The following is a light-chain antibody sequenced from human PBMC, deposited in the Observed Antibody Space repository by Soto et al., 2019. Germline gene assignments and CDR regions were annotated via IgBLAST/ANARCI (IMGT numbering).Light chain of an antibody. CDR1: QSISSW. Sequence: DIQMTQSPSTLSASVGDRVTITCRASQSISSWLAWYQQKRGKAPKLLIYDASSLESGVPSRFSGSGSGTEFTLTISSLQPDDFATYYCQQYNSYSYTFGQGTKLEIK. CDR3: QQYNSYSYT. J-gene: IGKJ2*01. V-gene: IGKV1-5*01. CDR2: DAS.